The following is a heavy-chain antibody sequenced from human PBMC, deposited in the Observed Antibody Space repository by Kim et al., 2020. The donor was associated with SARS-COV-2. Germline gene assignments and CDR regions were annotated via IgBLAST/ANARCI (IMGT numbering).Heavy chain of an antibody. Sequence: GGSLRLSCAASGFTFSRYAIIWVLQSPLNFLYFFSVILFTGYNTYYAYSVKGRFTISRDNSMNMLYLQMNSLRAEDTAAYYCVRGGCGSTGCYLGRYGMDVWGQGTTVDVSS. J-gene: IGHJ6*02. CDR3: VRGGCGSTGCYLGRYGMDV. CDR2: ILFTGYNT. D-gene: IGHD2-2*01. CDR1: GFTFSRYA. V-gene: IGHV3-23*01.